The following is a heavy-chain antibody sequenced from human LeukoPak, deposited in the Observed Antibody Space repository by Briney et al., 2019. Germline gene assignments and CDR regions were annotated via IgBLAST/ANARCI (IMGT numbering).Heavy chain of an antibody. CDR3: AKDSGSYYNEYYFDY. CDR1: GYTFTSYD. D-gene: IGHD1-26*01. V-gene: IGHV1-8*03. Sequence: ASVKVSCKASGYTFTSYDINWVRQATGQGLEWMGWMNPNSGNTGYAQKFQGRVTITRNTSISTAYMELSSLRSEDTAVYYCAKDSGSYYNEYYFDYWGQGTLVTVSS. J-gene: IGHJ4*02. CDR2: MNPNSGNT.